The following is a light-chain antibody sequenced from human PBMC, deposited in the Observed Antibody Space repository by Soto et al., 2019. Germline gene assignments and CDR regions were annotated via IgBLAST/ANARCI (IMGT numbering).Light chain of an antibody. CDR3: QQYNSYSAWT. CDR1: QSTTNW. J-gene: IGKJ1*01. CDR2: KAS. V-gene: IGKV1-5*03. Sequence: DIQMTQSPSTLSASVGDRVTITCRASQSTTNWLAWYQQKPGKAPKLLIYKASSLDSGVPSRFSGSGSATEFTLTISSLQPDDVATYYCQQYNSYSAWTFGQGTKVDIK.